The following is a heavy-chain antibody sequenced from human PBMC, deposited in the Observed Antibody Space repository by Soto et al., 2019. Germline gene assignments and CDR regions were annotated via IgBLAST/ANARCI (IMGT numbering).Heavy chain of an antibody. CDR1: GFTFSSYG. J-gene: IGHJ6*02. CDR3: ARATYYDESGYGLDV. Sequence: PGGSLRLSCAASGFTFSSYGMHWVRQAPGKGLEWVAVIWYDGNNKYYIDSVKGRFTISRDNSKSTLYMQMNSLRAEDTAVYYCARATYYDESGYGLDVWGQGTTVTVSS. CDR2: IWYDGNNK. D-gene: IGHD3-22*01. V-gene: IGHV3-33*01.